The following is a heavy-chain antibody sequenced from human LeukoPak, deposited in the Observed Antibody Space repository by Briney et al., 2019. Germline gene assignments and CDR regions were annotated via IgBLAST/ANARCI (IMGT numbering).Heavy chain of an antibody. J-gene: IGHJ3*02. CDR1: GYSISSGYY. CDR2: IYHSGST. Sequence: PSETLSLTCAVSGYSISSGYYWGWIRQPPGKGLEWIGSIYHSGSTYYNPSLKSRVTISVDTSKNQFSLKLSSVTAADTAVYYCARDGGSYYTGADAFDIWGQGTMVTVSS. CDR3: ARDGGSYYTGADAFDI. D-gene: IGHD1-26*01. V-gene: IGHV4-38-2*02.